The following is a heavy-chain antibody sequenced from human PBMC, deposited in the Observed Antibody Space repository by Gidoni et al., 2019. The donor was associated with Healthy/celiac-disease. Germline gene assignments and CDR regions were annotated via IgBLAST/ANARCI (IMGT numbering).Heavy chain of an antibody. CDR2: IRSKAYGGTT. D-gene: IGHD5-18*01. V-gene: IGHV3-49*02. Sequence: PCKGLEWVGFIRSKAYGGTTEYAASVKGRFTISRDDSKSIAYLQMNSLKTEDTAVYYCTRDLLQLWSAAYFDYWGQGTLVTVSS. CDR3: TRDLLQLWSAAYFDY. J-gene: IGHJ4*02.